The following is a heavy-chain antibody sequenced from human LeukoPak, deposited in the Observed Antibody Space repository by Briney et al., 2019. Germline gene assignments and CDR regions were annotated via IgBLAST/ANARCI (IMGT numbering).Heavy chain of an antibody. D-gene: IGHD6-19*01. CDR2: ISSSSSTI. Sequence: GGSLRDSSAASGFTFTSYSMNWVRQAPGKGLEWVSYISSSSSTIYYADSVKGRFTISRDNAKNSLYLQMNSLRAEDTAVYYCASRIAEAGTSIWGQGTLVTVSS. CDR3: ASRIAEAGTSI. J-gene: IGHJ1*01. V-gene: IGHV3-48*04. CDR1: GFTFTSYS.